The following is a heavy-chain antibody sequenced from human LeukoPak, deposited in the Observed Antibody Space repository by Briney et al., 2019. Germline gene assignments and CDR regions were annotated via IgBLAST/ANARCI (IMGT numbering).Heavy chain of an antibody. Sequence: GGSLRLSCAASGFTFSDYYMSWTRQAPGKGLEWVSVIYSGGSTYYSDSVKGRFTISRDNSKNTLYLQMNSLRVEDTAVYSCARGSGTHYYFDYWGQGTLVTVSS. CDR3: ARGSGTHYYFDY. D-gene: IGHD6-13*01. V-gene: IGHV3-53*01. CDR1: GFTFSDYY. J-gene: IGHJ4*02. CDR2: IYSGGST.